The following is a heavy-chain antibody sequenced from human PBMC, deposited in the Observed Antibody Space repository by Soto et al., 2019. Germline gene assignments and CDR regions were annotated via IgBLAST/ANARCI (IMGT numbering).Heavy chain of an antibody. V-gene: IGHV3-33*01. J-gene: IGHJ6*02. CDR1: GFTFSSYG. CDR2: IWYDGSNK. CDR3: ARDDWVGSSTSGFAMGYYYYGMDV. Sequence: GGSLRLSCAASGFTFSSYGMHWVRQAPGKGLEWVAVIWYDGSNKYYADSVKGRFTISRDNSKNTLYLQMNSLRAEDTAVYYCARDDWVGSSTSGFAMGYYYYGMDVWGQGTTVTVSS. D-gene: IGHD2-2*01.